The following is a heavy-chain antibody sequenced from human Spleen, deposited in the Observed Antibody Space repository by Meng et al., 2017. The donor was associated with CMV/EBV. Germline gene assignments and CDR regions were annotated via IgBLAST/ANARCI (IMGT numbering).Heavy chain of an antibody. D-gene: IGHD1-26*01. CDR1: GFTFSSYE. J-gene: IGHJ4*02. Sequence: GGSLRLSCAASGFTFSSYEMNWVRQAPGKGLEWVSSISTSSSYIYYADSVKGRFTISRHNAKKSLYLQMNSLRAEDTAVYYRARGRGNSGSFGLFDYWGQGILVTVSS. CDR3: ARGRGNSGSFGLFDY. CDR2: ISTSSSYI. V-gene: IGHV3-21*01.